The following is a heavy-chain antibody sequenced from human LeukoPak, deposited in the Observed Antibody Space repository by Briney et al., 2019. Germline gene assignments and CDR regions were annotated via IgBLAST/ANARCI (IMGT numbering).Heavy chain of an antibody. J-gene: IGHJ4*02. V-gene: IGHV3-23*01. CDR1: GFTFSSYA. D-gene: IGHD3-10*01. CDR3: AEGLGRYGSESGIDY. Sequence: GGSLRLSCAASGFTFSSYAMSWVRQAPGKGLEWVSAISGSGGSTYYADSVKGRFTISRDNSKNTLYLQMNSLRAEDTAVYYCAEGLGRYGSESGIDYWGQGTLVTVSS. CDR2: ISGSGGST.